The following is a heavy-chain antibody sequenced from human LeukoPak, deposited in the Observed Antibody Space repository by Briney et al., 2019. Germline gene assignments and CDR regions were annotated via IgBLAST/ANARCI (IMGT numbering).Heavy chain of an antibody. CDR1: GGSISSSSYY. V-gene: IGHV4-39*01. J-gene: IGHJ6*02. CDR2: IYYSGST. CDR3: ARQFGHFGESPYYYYYYGMDV. Sequence: SETLSLTCTVSGGSISSSSYYWGWIRQPPGKGLEWIGSIYYSGSTYYNPSLKSRVTISVDTSKNQFSLKLSSVTAADTAVYYCARQFGHFGESPYYYYYYGMDVWGQGTTVTVSS. D-gene: IGHD3-10*01.